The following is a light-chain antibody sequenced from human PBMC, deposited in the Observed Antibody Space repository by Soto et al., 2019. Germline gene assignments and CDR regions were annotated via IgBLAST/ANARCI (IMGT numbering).Light chain of an antibody. CDR3: QQYGVSPT. V-gene: IGKV3-20*01. CDR2: GES. CDR1: QSISSNF. Sequence: ESVMTQSPGTLSFSPGERATLSCRASQSISSNFLAWYQHKPGQAPRLLIYGESSRATGIPDRFSGSASGTDFTLTISRLEPEDFAVYYCQQYGVSPTLGGGPNVDIK. J-gene: IGKJ4*01.